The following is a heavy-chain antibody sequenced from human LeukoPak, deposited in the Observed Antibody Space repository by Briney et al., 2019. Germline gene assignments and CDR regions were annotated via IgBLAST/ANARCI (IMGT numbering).Heavy chain of an antibody. D-gene: IGHD2-21*01. CDR1: GGSISSSSYY. CDR3: ARLVASITSFDY. V-gene: IGHV4-39*01. Sequence: SETLSLTCTVSGGSISSSSYYWGWIRQPPGKGLEWIGSIYYSGSTYYNPSLKSRVTISVDTSKNQFSPKLSSVTAADTAVYYCARLVASITSFDYWGQGTLVTVSS. CDR2: IYYSGST. J-gene: IGHJ4*02.